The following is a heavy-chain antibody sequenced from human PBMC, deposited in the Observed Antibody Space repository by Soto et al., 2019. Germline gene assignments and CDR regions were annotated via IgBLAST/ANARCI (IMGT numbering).Heavy chain of an antibody. J-gene: IGHJ6*02. V-gene: IGHV3-30-3*01. D-gene: IGHD5-12*01. CDR1: GFTFSSYA. CDR3: ARDLRTYYYYYGMDV. CDR2: ISYDGSNK. Sequence: QVQLVESGGGVVQPGRSLRLSCAASGFTFSSYAMHWVRQAPGKGLEWVAVISYDGSNKYYADSVKGRFTISRDKSKNTLYLQMNSLRGEDTAVYYCARDLRTYYYYYGMDVWGQGTKVTVSS.